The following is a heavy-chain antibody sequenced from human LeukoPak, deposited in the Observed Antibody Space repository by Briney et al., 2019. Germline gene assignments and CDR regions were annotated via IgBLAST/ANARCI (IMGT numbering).Heavy chain of an antibody. CDR3: AKTLVPSGIYHEDFFDY. V-gene: IGHV3-23*01. J-gene: IGHJ4*02. CDR1: GFTFTSYA. CDR2: ISGSGVST. Sequence: GGSLRLSCAISGFTFTSYAMTWVRQAPGKGLEWVTSISGSGVSTYYADSVRGRFTISRDISKNTLYLQMSSLRAEDTALYYCAKTLVPSGIYHEDFFDYWGQGTLVTVSS. D-gene: IGHD1-26*01.